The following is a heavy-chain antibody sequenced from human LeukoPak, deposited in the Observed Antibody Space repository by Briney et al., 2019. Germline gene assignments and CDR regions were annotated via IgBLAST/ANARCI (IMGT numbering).Heavy chain of an antibody. D-gene: IGHD2-2*01. CDR3: ARDLQARGYCSSTSCSDY. CDR2: IRYDGSDI. J-gene: IGHJ4*02. Sequence: GGSLRLSCAASGFTFSSYGMHWVRQAPGKGLEWVAFIRYDGSDIYYGDSVKGRFTISRDNSKNTLYLQMNSLRVEDTAVYYCARDLQARGYCSSTSCSDYWGQGTLVTVSS. V-gene: IGHV3-30*02. CDR1: GFTFSSYG.